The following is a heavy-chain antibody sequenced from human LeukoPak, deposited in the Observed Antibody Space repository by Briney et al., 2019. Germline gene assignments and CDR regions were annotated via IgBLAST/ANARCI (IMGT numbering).Heavy chain of an antibody. V-gene: IGHV1-24*01. CDR2: FDPEDGET. CDR1: GYTLTELS. Sequence: ASVKVSCKVSGYTLTELSMHWVRQAPGKGLEWMGGFDPEDGETIYAQKFQGRVTMTEDTSTDTAYMELSSLRSGDTAVYYCATDIIAARTFDYWGQGTLVTVSS. J-gene: IGHJ4*02. CDR3: ATDIIAARTFDY. D-gene: IGHD6-6*01.